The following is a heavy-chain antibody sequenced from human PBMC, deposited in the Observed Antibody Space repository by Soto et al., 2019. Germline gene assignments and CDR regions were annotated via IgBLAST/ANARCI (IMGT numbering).Heavy chain of an antibody. Sequence: ASVKVSCKASGYIFITYGISWVRQAPGQGLEWMGRISAYNGNTKYAQSLQGRVTMTTDTSTNTAYMELRSLRSDDTAVYYCARDLDGSGSYYTDYWGTRTLVTVSS. CDR3: ARDLDGSGSYYTDY. CDR1: GYIFITYG. CDR2: ISAYNGNT. J-gene: IGHJ4*02. D-gene: IGHD3-10*01. V-gene: IGHV1-18*01.